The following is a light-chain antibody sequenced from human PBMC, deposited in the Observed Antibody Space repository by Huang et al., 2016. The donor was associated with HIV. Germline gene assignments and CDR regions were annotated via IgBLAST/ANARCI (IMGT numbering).Light chain of an antibody. CDR3: HHYGATQWA. V-gene: IGKV3-20*01. CDR1: QSPDKGF. CDR2: EAS. Sequence: ELVLTQSPGTLSSSPGGAAVISCRASQSPDKGFLAWYRQKPGQAPEPLIFEASKRPSDIPDRFVGRGSGTDFSLTINGLDPEDFAFYFCHHYGATQWAFGRGTRVEMK. J-gene: IGKJ1*01.